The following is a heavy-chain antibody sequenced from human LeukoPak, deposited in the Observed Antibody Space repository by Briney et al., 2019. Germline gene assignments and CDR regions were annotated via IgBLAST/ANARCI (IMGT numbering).Heavy chain of an antibody. J-gene: IGHJ4*02. CDR1: GFTFSSYS. CDR2: ISSSSSYI. D-gene: IGHD6-13*01. Sequence: GGSLRLSCAASGFTFSSYSMNWVRQAPGKGLEWVSSISSSSSYIYYADSVNGRFTISRDNAKNSLYLQMNSRRAEDTAVYYCARETPDSSSWTAFDFWGQGTLVTVSS. CDR3: ARETPDSSSWTAFDF. V-gene: IGHV3-21*01.